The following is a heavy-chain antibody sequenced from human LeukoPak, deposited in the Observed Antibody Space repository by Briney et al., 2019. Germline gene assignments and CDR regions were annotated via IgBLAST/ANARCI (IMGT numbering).Heavy chain of an antibody. CDR2: ISGSGGST. CDR3: AKDYPHYYDILTGYYWYYYYYGMDV. J-gene: IGHJ6*02. Sequence: PGGSLRLSCAASGFTFSSYAMSWVRQAPGKGLEWVSAISGSGGSTYYADSVKGRFTISRDNSKNTLYLQMNSLRAEDTAVYYCAKDYPHYYDILTGYYWYYYYYGMDVWGQGTTVTVSS. V-gene: IGHV3-23*01. D-gene: IGHD3-9*01. CDR1: GFTFSSYA.